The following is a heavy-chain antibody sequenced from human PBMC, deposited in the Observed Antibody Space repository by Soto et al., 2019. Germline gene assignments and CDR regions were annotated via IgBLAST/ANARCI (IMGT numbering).Heavy chain of an antibody. J-gene: IGHJ4*02. D-gene: IGHD3-10*01. V-gene: IGHV4-30-4*01. CDR2: IYYSGST. CDR3: ARAQGSGFLVS. CDR1: GGSISSYY. Sequence: PSETLSLTCTVSGGSISSYYWSWIRQPPGKGLEWIGCIYYSGSTYYNPSLKSRVTISVDTSKNQFSLKLSSVTAADTAVYYCARAQGSGFLVSWGQGTLVTVSS.